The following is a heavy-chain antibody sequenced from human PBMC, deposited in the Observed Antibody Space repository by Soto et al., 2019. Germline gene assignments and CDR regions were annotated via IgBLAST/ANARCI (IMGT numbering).Heavy chain of an antibody. D-gene: IGHD3-10*01. CDR3: VFSRSPIYRDSLDV. CDR2: IYDDGTT. CDR1: GGSISSYF. Sequence: WGNLSLSCRVSGGSISSYFRNWLRQPPGKGLEWIGYIYDDGTTDYNPSLKSRVTILLDMSKNQFSLKLSSVTAADTAVYYCVFSRSPIYRDSLDVRGPATLVTVS. V-gene: IGHV4-59*03. J-gene: IGHJ3*01.